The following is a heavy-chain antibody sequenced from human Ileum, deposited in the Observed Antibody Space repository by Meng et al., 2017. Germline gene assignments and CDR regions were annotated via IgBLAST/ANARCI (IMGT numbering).Heavy chain of an antibody. D-gene: IGHD1-7*01. V-gene: IGHV3-33*01. CDR2: IWYDGSNK. J-gene: IGHJ4*02. Sequence: QVQLVESGGGVVQPGRSLRLSCAASGFTFSNYGMQWVRQAPGKGLEWVAVIWYDGSNKYYADSVKGRFTISRDNSENTLYLQMNSLRAEDTAVYYCARGGNTGYFDYWGQGTLVTVSS. CDR3: ARGGNTGYFDY. CDR1: GFTFSNYG.